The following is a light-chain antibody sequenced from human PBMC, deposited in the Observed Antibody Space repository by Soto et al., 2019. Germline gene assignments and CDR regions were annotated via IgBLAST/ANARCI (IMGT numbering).Light chain of an antibody. CDR1: QSVSDN. CDR2: GAS. V-gene: IGKV3-15*01. CDR3: QQYNDWPLT. J-gene: IGKJ4*01. Sequence: EIVMTQSPATLSVSPGERATLSCRASQSVSDNVAWYQQKPGQAPSLLIFGASTRGTGIPARFSGSGSGTEFTLTITSLQAEDLAVYFCQQYNDWPLTFGGGTKVEVK.